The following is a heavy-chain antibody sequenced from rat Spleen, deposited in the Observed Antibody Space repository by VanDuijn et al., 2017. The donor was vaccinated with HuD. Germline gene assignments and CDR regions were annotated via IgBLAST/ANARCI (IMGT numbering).Heavy chain of an antibody. CDR2: INSVGST. J-gene: IGHJ2*01. CDR1: GYSITSNF. D-gene: IGHD1-9*01. Sequence: EVQLQESGPGLVKPSQSLSLTCSVTGYSITSNFWGWIRKFPGNKLEWMGYINSVGSTNYNPSLKSRISITRDTSKNQFFLQVNSVTTEDTATYYCASTYYGYTYYFDYWGQGVMVTVSS. V-gene: IGHV3-3*01. CDR3: ASTYYGYTYYFDY.